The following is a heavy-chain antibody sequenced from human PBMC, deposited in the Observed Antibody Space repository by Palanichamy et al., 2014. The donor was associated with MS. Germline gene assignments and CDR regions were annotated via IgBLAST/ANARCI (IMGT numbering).Heavy chain of an antibody. V-gene: IGHV3-33*01. Sequence: QEQLVESGGGVVQPGRSLRLSCAASGFTFGHYGMHWVRPGSRQGAGVGGSYLGRWSKKYYGDSVRGRFTIARDNSKNTLYLQMGRLRAEDTAIYYCVRDNSGDGWDFDCWGQGTLVTVSS. D-gene: IGHD7-27*01. J-gene: IGHJ4*02. CDR3: VRDNSGDGWDFDC. CDR2: LGRWSKK. CDR1: GFTFGHYG.